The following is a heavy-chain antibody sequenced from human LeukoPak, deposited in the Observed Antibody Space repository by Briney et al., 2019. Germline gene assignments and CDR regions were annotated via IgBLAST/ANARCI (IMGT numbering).Heavy chain of an antibody. CDR3: ATGAYYHDSSGYRDY. Sequence: SETLSLTCAVYGGSFSGYYWSWIRQPPGKGLEWIGEINHSGSTNYNPSLKSRVTISVDTSKNQFSLKLSSVTAADTAVYYCATGAYYHDSSGYRDYWSQGTLVTVSS. CDR1: GGSFSGYY. V-gene: IGHV4-34*01. CDR2: INHSGST. J-gene: IGHJ4*02. D-gene: IGHD3-22*01.